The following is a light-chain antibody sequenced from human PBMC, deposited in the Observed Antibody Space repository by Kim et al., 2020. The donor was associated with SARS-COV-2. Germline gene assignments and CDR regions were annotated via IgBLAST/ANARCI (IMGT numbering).Light chain of an antibody. Sequence: QSVLTQPASVSGSPGQSITISCAGTSSDVGSYSLVSWYQQYPGKVPTAIIYEDTKRPSGVSNRFSGSKSGNTASLTISGLQADDEAIYFCCSYAGDATVVFGGGTQLTVL. V-gene: IGLV2-23*01. CDR3: CSYAGDATVV. CDR1: SSDVGSYSL. J-gene: IGLJ2*01. CDR2: EDT.